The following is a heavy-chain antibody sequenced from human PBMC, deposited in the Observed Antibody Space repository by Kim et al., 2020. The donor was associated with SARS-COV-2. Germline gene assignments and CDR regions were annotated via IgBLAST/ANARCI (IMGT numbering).Heavy chain of an antibody. Sequence: SVKVSCKASGGTFSSYAISWVRQAPGQGLEWMGGIIPIFGTANYAQKFQGRVTITADESTSTAYMELSSLRSEDTAVYYCARDHPGEEMGATIHFQHWGQGTLVTVSS. V-gene: IGHV1-69*13. CDR3: ARDHPGEEMGATIHFQH. CDR2: IIPIFGTA. CDR1: GGTFSSYA. J-gene: IGHJ1*01. D-gene: IGHD1-26*01.